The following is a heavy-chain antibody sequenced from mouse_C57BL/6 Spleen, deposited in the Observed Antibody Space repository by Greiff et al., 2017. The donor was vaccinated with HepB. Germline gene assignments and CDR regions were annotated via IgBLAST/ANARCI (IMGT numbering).Heavy chain of an antibody. CDR2: ISSGSSTI. J-gene: IGHJ3*01. CDR3: ARTYYGYDGAY. CDR1: GFTFSDYG. D-gene: IGHD2-9*01. V-gene: IGHV5-17*01. Sequence: EVQLVESGGGLVKPGGSLKLSCAASGFTFSDYGMHWVRQAPEKGLEWVAYISSGSSTIYYADTVKGRFTISRDNAKNTLFLQMTSLRSEDTAMYYCARTYYGYDGAYWGQGTLVTVSA.